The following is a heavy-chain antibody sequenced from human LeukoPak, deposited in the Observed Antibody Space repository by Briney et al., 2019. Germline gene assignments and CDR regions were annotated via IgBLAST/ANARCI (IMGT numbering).Heavy chain of an antibody. J-gene: IGHJ3*02. D-gene: IGHD5-12*01. CDR3: ARVATILPQWSHAFDI. CDR1: GYTFTSYY. Sequence: ASVKVSCKASGYTFTSYYMHWVRQPPGQGLEWMGIINPSVGSTNYAQKFQGRVTMTRDTSTSTVYMELSSLRSEGTDVYYCARVATILPQWSHAFDIWGQGTMVTVSS. V-gene: IGHV1-46*01. CDR2: INPSVGST.